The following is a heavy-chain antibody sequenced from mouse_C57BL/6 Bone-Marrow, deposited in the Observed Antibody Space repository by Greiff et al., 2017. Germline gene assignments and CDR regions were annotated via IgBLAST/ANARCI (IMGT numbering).Heavy chain of an antibody. CDR1: GFNIKDYY. CDR2: IDPEDGDT. J-gene: IGHJ2*01. CDR3: TTYDYDEGYYLDY. D-gene: IGHD2-4*01. V-gene: IGHV14-1*01. Sequence: EVQLQQSGAELVRPGASVKLSCTASGFNIKDYYMHWVKQRPEQGLEWIGRIDPEDGDTEYAPKLQGKATMTADTSSNTAYLQLSSLTSEDTAVYYCTTYDYDEGYYLDYWGQGTTLTVSS.